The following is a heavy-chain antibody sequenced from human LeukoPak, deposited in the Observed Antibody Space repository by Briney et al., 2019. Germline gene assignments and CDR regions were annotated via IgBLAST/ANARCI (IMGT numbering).Heavy chain of an antibody. Sequence: GESLKISCKGSGYSFTNYWIGWVRQMPGKGLEWMGIIYPGDSDTRYSPSFQGQVTISADKSITTTYLQWSSLKASDTAMYYCARGRGYCSGSRCYDLDYWGQGTLVTVSS. D-gene: IGHD2-2*01. V-gene: IGHV5-51*01. CDR2: IYPGDSDT. CDR1: GYSFTNYW. J-gene: IGHJ4*02. CDR3: ARGRGYCSGSRCYDLDY.